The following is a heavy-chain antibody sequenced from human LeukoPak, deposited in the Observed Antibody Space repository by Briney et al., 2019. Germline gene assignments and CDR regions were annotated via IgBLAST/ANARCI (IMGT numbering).Heavy chain of an antibody. D-gene: IGHD4-17*01. Sequence: SETLSLTCTVSGGSISSYYWSWIRQPAGKGLEWIGRIYTSGSTNYNPSLKSRVTMSVDTSKNQFSLKLSSVTAADTAVYYCAREITVTAGPHYYYGMDVWGQGTTVTVSS. CDR1: GGSISSYY. CDR3: AREITVTAGPHYYYGMDV. J-gene: IGHJ6*02. CDR2: IYTSGST. V-gene: IGHV4-4*07.